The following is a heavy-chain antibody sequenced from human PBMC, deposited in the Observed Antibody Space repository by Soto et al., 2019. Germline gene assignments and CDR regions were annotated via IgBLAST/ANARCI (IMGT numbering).Heavy chain of an antibody. CDR1: GYTFTGYY. J-gene: IGHJ3*02. CDR2: INAGNGNT. Sequence: ASVKVSCKASGYTFTGYYMHWVRQAPGQRLEWMGWINAGNGNTKYSQKFQGRVTMTRDTSTSTVYMELSSLRSEDTAVYYCARGHDMLQNAFDIWGQGTMVTVSS. V-gene: IGHV1-3*01. CDR3: ARGHDMLQNAFDI. D-gene: IGHD2-8*01.